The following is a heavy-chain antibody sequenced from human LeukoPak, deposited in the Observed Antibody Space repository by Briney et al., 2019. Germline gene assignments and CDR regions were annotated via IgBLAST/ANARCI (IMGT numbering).Heavy chain of an antibody. CDR1: GFTFSSYT. D-gene: IGHD6-13*01. V-gene: IGHV3-23*01. J-gene: IGHJ3*02. Sequence: GGSLRLSCAASGFTFSSYTMSWVRQAPGKGLEWASAISGSGGSTYYADSVKGRFTISRDNSKNTLYLQMNSLRAEDTAVYYCAKGRQYSSSWADAFDIWGQGTMVTVSS. CDR2: ISGSGGST. CDR3: AKGRQYSSSWADAFDI.